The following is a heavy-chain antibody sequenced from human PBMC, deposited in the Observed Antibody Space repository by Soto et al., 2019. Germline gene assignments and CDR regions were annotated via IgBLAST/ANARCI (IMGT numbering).Heavy chain of an antibody. CDR2: ISNNGRNT. J-gene: IGHJ6*02. Sequence: QVQLVESGGGLVKPGGSLRLFCAASRFTFSDYYMGWIRQAPGKGLECISYISNNGRNTNYADSVKGRFTISRDNAKNSLYLQMNSLRAEDTAVYYCGRMDVWGQGTTVTVSS. V-gene: IGHV3-11*05. CDR1: RFTFSDYY. CDR3: GRMDV.